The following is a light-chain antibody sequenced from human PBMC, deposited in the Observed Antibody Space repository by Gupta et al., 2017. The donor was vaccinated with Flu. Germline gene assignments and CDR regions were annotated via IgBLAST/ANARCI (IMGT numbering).Light chain of an antibody. Sequence: KDWIHCSVDAGPNKYVYWYQQKPGKAPVLVIYNASERPSGRPDRFSGSSSGNTATLTITGLQAEDEAEYSCHSEASTGTLWVFGGGTNLTV. CDR2: NAS. V-gene: IGLV3-25*03. J-gene: IGLJ3*02. CDR1: AGPNKY. CDR3: HSEASTGTLWV.